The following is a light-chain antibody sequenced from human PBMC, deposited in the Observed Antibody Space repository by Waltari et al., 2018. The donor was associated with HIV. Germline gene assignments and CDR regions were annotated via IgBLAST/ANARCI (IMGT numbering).Light chain of an antibody. CDR1: SRAIGGYNL. J-gene: IGLJ1*01. CDR3: YSYAGSRTGYV. CDR2: AGS. V-gene: IGLV2-23*01. Sequence: QTALTQPASVSGSPGQPTTIPCTGTSRAIGGYNLFPWYQQHPGKAPKLMIYAGSKRPSGVSNRFSGSKSGNTASLTISGLQAEDEADYYCYSYAGSRTGYVFGTGTKVTVL.